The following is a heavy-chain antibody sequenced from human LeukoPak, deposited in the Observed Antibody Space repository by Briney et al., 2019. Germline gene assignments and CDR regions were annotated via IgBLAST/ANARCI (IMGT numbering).Heavy chain of an antibody. Sequence: GASVKVSCKASGYTFTSYGISWVRQAPGQGLEWMGWISAYNGNTNYAQKLQGRVTMTTDTSTSTAYMELRSLRSDDTAVYYCARSADCSSTSCYELGYFQHWGQGTLVTVSS. CDR2: ISAYNGNT. J-gene: IGHJ1*01. D-gene: IGHD2-2*01. CDR1: GYTFTSYG. CDR3: ARSADCSSTSCYELGYFQH. V-gene: IGHV1-18*01.